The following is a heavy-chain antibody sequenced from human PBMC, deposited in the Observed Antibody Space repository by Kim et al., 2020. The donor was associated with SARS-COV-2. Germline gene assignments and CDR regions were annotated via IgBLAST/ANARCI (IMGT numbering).Heavy chain of an antibody. Sequence: GGSLRLSCDCSGFTFNNYWMNWVRQAPGKGLEWVANINADGREEYYVGSVKGRFTISRDNGKRSLYLHMSNLRAEDTAVYHCSYGHHKSWGQGTLVTVSS. V-gene: IGHV3-7*03. CDR1: GFTFNNYW. CDR3: SYGHHKS. CDR2: INADGREE. J-gene: IGHJ5*02. D-gene: IGHD4-17*01.